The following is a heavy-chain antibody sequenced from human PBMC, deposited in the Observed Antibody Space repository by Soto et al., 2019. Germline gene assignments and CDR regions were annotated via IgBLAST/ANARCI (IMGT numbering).Heavy chain of an antibody. CDR1: GFTFSNYW. J-gene: IGHJ3*02. Sequence: EVQLMESGGGLVQPGGSLRLSCAASGFTFSNYWMTWVRQAPGKGLAWVANIKQDGSDKNYVDSLKGRFTISRDNAKNSLYLQMNSLRAEDTAVYFCARDPGGRYWSALDIWGQGTMVTVSA. D-gene: IGHD1-26*01. CDR2: IKQDGSDK. V-gene: IGHV3-7*05. CDR3: ARDPGGRYWSALDI.